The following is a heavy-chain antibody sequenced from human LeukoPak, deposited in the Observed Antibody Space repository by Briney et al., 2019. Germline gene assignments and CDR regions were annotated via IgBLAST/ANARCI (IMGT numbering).Heavy chain of an antibody. CDR2: INPYSGGI. Sequence: ASVKVSCKASGYTFTGYYMHWVRQAPGQGLEWMGWINPYSGGINYAQKFQGRFTMTRDTSISTAYMELSRLRSDDTAVYYCARVSCSSTSCYVSTWFNWFDPWGQGTLVTVSS. J-gene: IGHJ5*02. D-gene: IGHD2-2*01. CDR1: GYTFTGYY. CDR3: ARVSCSSTSCYVSTWFNWFDP. V-gene: IGHV1-2*02.